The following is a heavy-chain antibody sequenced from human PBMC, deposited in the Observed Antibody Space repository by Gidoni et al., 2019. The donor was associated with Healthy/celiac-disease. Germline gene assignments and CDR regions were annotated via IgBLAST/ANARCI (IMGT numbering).Heavy chain of an antibody. J-gene: IGHJ6*02. CDR3: ARDKGCSSTSCYSHYYGMDV. D-gene: IGHD2-2*01. CDR1: GYTFTGYY. CDR2: ISPNSGGT. V-gene: IGHV1-2*02. Sequence: QVQLVQSGAEVKKPGASVKVSCRASGYTFTGYYMHWVRQAPGQGLEWMGWISPNSGGTNYAQKFHGRVTMTRDTSISTAYMELSRLRSDDTAVYYCARDKGCSSTSCYSHYYGMDVWGQGTTVTVSS.